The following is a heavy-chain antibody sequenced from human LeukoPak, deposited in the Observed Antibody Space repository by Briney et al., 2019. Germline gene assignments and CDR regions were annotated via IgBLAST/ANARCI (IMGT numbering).Heavy chain of an antibody. Sequence: SVKVSCKASGGAFSNFAISWVRQAPGQGLEWMGGVIPIFGTANYAQRFQGRVTITADESTSTVYMELSSLRSEDTAMYYCARWVWFGELSPFDYWGQGTLVTVSS. V-gene: IGHV1-69*13. CDR3: ARWVWFGELSPFDY. J-gene: IGHJ4*02. D-gene: IGHD3-10*01. CDR2: VIPIFGTA. CDR1: GGAFSNFA.